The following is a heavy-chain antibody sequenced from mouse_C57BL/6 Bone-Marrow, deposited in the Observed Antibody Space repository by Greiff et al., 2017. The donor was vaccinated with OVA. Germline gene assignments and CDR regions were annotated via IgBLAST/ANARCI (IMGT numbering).Heavy chain of an antibody. D-gene: IGHD1-1*01. CDR1: GYSFTSYY. J-gene: IGHJ4*01. V-gene: IGHV1-66*01. Sequence: VQLQQSGPELVKPGASVKISCKASGYSFTSYYIHWVKQRPGQGLEWIGWIYPGSGNTKYNEKFKGKATLTADTSSSTAYMQLSSLTSEDSAVYYCARWGLLRRGSCMDYWGQGTSVTVSS. CDR3: ARWGLLRRGSCMDY. CDR2: IYPGSGNT.